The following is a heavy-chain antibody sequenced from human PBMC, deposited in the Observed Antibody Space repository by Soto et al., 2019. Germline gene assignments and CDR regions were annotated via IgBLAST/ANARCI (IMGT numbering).Heavy chain of an antibody. CDR3: ARAASGDAFDI. CDR2: IYSGDGA. CDR1: GFTVSTNY. D-gene: IGHD7-27*01. V-gene: IGHV3-53*01. J-gene: IGHJ3*02. Sequence: LSLSCAASGFTVSTNYMSWVRQAPGKGLEWVSIIYSGDGAYFADSVKGRFTISRDNSKNTPYLQMNSLRAEDTAVYYCARAASGDAFDIWGRGTMVTVSS.